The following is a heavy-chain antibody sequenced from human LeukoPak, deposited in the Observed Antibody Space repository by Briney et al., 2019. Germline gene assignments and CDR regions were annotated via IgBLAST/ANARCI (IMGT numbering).Heavy chain of an antibody. J-gene: IGHJ4*02. CDR3: ARDSPPTSGFDY. CDR2: ISSSSSYI. Sequence: PGGSLRLSCAASGFTFSSYSMNWVRQAPGKGLEWVSSISSSSSYIYYADSVKGRFTISRDNAKNSLYLQMNSLRAEDTAVYYCARDSPPTSGFDYWGQGTLVTVSS. D-gene: IGHD2-2*01. V-gene: IGHV3-21*01. CDR1: GFTFSSYS.